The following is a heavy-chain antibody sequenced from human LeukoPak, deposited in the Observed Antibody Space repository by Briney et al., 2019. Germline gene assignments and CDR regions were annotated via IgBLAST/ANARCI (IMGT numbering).Heavy chain of an antibody. J-gene: IGHJ4*02. V-gene: IGHV4-59*01. CDR3: ARGDDFLSGYSFGY. D-gene: IGHD3-3*01. CDR2: VYYSGST. Sequence: SETLSLTCTVSGGSISTYYWSWIRQPPGKGLEWIGYVYYSGSTDYNPSLKSRVTISVDTSKNQFFLKLTSVTAADTAVYYCARGDDFLSGYSFGYWGQGTLVTVSS. CDR1: GGSISTYY.